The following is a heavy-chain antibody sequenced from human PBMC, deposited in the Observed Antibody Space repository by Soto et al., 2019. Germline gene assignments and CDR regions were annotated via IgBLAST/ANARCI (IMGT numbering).Heavy chain of an antibody. J-gene: IGHJ5*02. CDR1: GYTFTSYG. CDR2: ISAYNGNT. Sequence: ASVKVSCKASGYTFTSYGISWVRQAPGQGLEWMGWISAYNGNTNYAQKLQGRVTMTTDTSTSTAYMELRSLRSDDTAVYYCARVKDRVGAAAFNWFDPWGQGTLVTVSS. V-gene: IGHV1-18*01. CDR3: ARVKDRVGAAAFNWFDP. D-gene: IGHD6-13*01.